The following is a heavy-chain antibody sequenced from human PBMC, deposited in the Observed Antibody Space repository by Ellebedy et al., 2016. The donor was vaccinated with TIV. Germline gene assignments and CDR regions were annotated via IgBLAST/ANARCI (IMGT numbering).Heavy chain of an antibody. V-gene: IGHV3-48*01. Sequence: GEFLKISCIPSGFSFSIYSMSWVRQTPGKGLEWISYIDSGSRTIYYAESVKGRFTISRDNARGSLYLQMDSLRAEDTALYYCVRANFPTPIFYFDLWGQGTPVTVSS. J-gene: IGHJ4*02. CDR2: IDSGSRTI. D-gene: IGHD3-3*02. CDR1: GFSFSIYS. CDR3: VRANFPTPIFYFDL.